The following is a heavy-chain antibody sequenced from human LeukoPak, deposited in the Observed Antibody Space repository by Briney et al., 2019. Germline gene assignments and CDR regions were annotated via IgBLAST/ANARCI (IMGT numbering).Heavy chain of an antibody. Sequence: PSETLSLTCGISGDSIRRNYWSWIRQPPGKGLEWIGYIHYSGNTNYNPSLKSRVTISVDTSKNQFSLKLSSVTAADTAVYYCARWGDYIWGSYRYYRGSYYFDYWGQGTLVTVSS. D-gene: IGHD3-16*02. J-gene: IGHJ4*02. CDR2: IHYSGNT. V-gene: IGHV4-59*12. CDR3: ARWGDYIWGSYRYYRGSYYFDY. CDR1: GDSIRRNY.